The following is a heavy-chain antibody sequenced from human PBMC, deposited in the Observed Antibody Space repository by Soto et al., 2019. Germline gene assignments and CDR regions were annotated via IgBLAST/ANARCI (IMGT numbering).Heavy chain of an antibody. J-gene: IGHJ6*02. D-gene: IGHD5-18*01. CDR2: ISPYTGNT. V-gene: IGHV1-18*01. CDR3: EMVDTYVTPTPQDV. CDR1: GYIFVNYG. Sequence: QVQLVQSGDEVKKPGASVKVSCKASGYIFVNYGIAWVRQAPGQGLEWMGWISPYTGNTHSATKVQGRLTMTTDTTPSTASMDLGRLTSDDTAVYYCEMVDTYVTPTPQDVWGQGTTVTVSS.